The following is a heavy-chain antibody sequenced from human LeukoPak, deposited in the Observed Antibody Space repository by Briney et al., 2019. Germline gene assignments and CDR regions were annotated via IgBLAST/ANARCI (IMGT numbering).Heavy chain of an antibody. CDR1: GGSFSGYY. D-gene: IGHD5-24*01. Sequence: SETLSLTCAVYGGSFSGYYWSWIRQPPGKGLEWIGEINHGGSTNYNPSLKSRVTISVDTSKNQFSLKLSSATAADTAVYYCARGGRWLQLRRYYYYYYMDVWGKGTTVTVSS. J-gene: IGHJ6*03. CDR3: ARGGRWLQLRRYYYYYYMDV. V-gene: IGHV4-34*01. CDR2: INHGGST.